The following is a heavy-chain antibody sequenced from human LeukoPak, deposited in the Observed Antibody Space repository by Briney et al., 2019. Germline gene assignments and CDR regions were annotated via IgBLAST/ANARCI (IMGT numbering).Heavy chain of an antibody. Sequence: ASVKVSCKASGGSFSSYAISWVRQAPGQGLEWMGGILPIVNTADYAQKFQGRVTMTRDTSISTAYMELSRLRSDDTAVYYCARVTRPNYYDSSAYRRDWWFDPWGQKTLVIVSS. J-gene: IGHJ5*02. CDR1: GGSFSSYA. D-gene: IGHD3-22*01. CDR2: ILPIVNTA. V-gene: IGHV1-69*05. CDR3: ARVTRPNYYDSSAYRRDWWFDP.